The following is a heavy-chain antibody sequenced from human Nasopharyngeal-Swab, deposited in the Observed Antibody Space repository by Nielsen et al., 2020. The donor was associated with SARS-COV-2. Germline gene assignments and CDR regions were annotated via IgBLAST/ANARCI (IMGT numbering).Heavy chain of an antibody. J-gene: IGHJ6*02. CDR1: GFSLSTSGMC. D-gene: IGHD5-18*01. Sequence: SGPTLVKPTQTLTLTCTFSGFSLSTSGMCASWIRQPPGKALEWLALIDWDDDKYYSTSLKTRLTISKDTSKNQVVLTMTNMDPVDTATYYCARMAAMDNYYYGMDVWGQGTTVTVSS. CDR3: ARMAAMDNYYYGMDV. V-gene: IGHV2-70*01. CDR2: IDWDDDK.